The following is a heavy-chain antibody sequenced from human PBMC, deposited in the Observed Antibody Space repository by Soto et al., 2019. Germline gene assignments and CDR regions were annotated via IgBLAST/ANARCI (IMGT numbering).Heavy chain of an antibody. CDR1: GFTFTRSV. J-gene: IGHJ3*02. CDR2: IVVGSDNT. CDR3: AAGYFGYYLRAFGI. D-gene: IGHD4-17*01. V-gene: IGHV1-58*01. Sequence: QMQLVQSGPEVKKTGTSVKVSCKASGFTFTRSVVQWVRQARGQRLEWIGWIVVGSDNTKYAQEFQERVTITRDMSTSTAYMELSSVRSEDTAVYYCAAGYFGYYLRAFGIWGQGKMVTGSS.